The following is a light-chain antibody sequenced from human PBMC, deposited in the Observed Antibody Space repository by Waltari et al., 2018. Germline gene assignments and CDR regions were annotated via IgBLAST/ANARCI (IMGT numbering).Light chain of an antibody. Sequence: DIQLTQSPSTRSASVGDRVHITCRASQSISSWLAWYQQKPGKPPKFLIYMSSSLESGVPSRFSGSGSGTEFTLTISSLKPDDFATYFCQQYHIYAPTFGGGTKVEIK. CDR3: QQYHIYAPT. CDR1: QSISSW. CDR2: MSS. V-gene: IGKV1-5*03. J-gene: IGKJ4*01.